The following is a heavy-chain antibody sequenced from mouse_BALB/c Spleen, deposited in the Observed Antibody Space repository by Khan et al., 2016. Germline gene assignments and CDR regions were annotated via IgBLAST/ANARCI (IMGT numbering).Heavy chain of an antibody. D-gene: IGHD1-3*01. CDR3: AKWNGYYAMDY. CDR1: GYSITSGYS. V-gene: IGHV3-1*02. J-gene: IGHJ4*01. Sequence: EVQLQESGPDLVKPSQSLSLTCTVTGYSITSGYSWHWIRQFPGNKLEWMGYIHYSGSTNYNPSLKSRISITRDTSTNQFFLQLNSVTTEDTATXYSAKWNGYYAMDYWGQGTSVTVSS. CDR2: IHYSGST.